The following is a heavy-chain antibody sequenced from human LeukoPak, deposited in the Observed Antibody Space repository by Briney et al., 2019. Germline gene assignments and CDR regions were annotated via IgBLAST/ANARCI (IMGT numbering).Heavy chain of an antibody. CDR3: AKAGIGADGAGFLCEY. J-gene: IGHJ4*02. D-gene: IGHD1-1*01. CDR2: ASYYVGKQ. V-gene: IGHV3-23*01. Sequence: GGSLTLSCAASGFTFSDYAMSWDRQAPGKGLEWVSTASYYVGKQYHADSVRGRFTVSRDNSRNTVSLQMSSLRVEDTGIYYCAKAGIGADGAGFLCEYWGQGTLVTVSS. CDR1: GFTFSDYA.